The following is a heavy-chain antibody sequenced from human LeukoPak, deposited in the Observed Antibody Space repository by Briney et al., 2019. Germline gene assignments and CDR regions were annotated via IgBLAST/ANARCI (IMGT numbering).Heavy chain of an antibody. CDR3: AKDTRPPFYGSGSYYPDY. CDR2: ISYDGSNK. D-gene: IGHD3-10*01. J-gene: IGHJ4*02. V-gene: IGHV3-30*04. Sequence: PGGSLRLSCAASGFTFSSYAMHWVRQAPGKGLEWVAVISYDGSNKYYADSVKGRFTISRDNSKNTLYLQMNSLRAEDTAVYYCAKDTRPPFYGSGSYYPDYWGQGTLVTVSS. CDR1: GFTFSSYA.